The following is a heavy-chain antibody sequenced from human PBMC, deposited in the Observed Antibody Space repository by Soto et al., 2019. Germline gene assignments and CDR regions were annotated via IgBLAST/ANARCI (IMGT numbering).Heavy chain of an antibody. CDR3: ARVIGPGFCSGGSCYTQQANWCDP. CDR1: GYTFTSYG. Sequence: ASVKVSCKASGYTFTSYGISWVRQAPGQGLEWMGWISAYNGNTNYAQKLQGRVTMTTDTSTSTAYMELRSLRSDDTAVYYCARVIGPGFCSGGSCYTQQANWCDPWGQGTLVTGSS. V-gene: IGHV1-18*01. CDR2: ISAYNGNT. D-gene: IGHD2-15*01. J-gene: IGHJ5*02.